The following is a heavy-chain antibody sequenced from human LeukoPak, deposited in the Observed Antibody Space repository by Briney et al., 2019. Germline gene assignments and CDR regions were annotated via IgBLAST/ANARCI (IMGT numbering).Heavy chain of an antibody. Sequence: PGGSLRLSCAASGFTVSSNYMSWVRQAPGKGLEWVSVIYSGGSTYYADSVKGRFTISRDNSKNTLYLQMNSLRAEDTAVYYCARVVADGHYYFDYWGQGTLVTVSS. D-gene: IGHD5-12*01. CDR3: ARVVADGHYYFDY. CDR1: GFTVSSNY. V-gene: IGHV3-66*01. CDR2: IYSGGST. J-gene: IGHJ4*02.